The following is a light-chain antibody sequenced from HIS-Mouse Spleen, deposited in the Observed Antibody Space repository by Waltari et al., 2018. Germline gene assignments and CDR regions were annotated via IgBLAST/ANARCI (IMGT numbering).Light chain of an antibody. CDR3: QQLNSYPPT. V-gene: IGKV1-9*01. CDR1: QGISSY. CDR2: AAS. J-gene: IGKJ1*01. Sequence: IQLTQSPSFLSASVGDRVTITFRASQGISSYLSWYQQKPGKAPNLLIYAASTLQSGVPSRFSGSGSGTEFTRTISSLQPEDFATYYCQQLNSYPPTFGQGTKVEIK.